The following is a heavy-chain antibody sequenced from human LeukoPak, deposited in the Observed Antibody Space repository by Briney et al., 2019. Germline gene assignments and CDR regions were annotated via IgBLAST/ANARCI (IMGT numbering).Heavy chain of an antibody. CDR2: TYYRSKWYN. D-gene: IGHD2-2*01. CDR1: GDSVSSNSAA. J-gene: IGHJ6*02. V-gene: IGHV6-1*01. CDR3: ARVIVVVPAGDYYYYGMDV. Sequence: SQTLSLTCAISGDSVSSNSAAWNWIRQSPSRGLEWLGRTYYRSKWYNGYAVSVKSRITINPDISKNQFSLQLNSVTPEDTAVYYCARVIVVVPAGDYYYYGMDVWGQGTTVTVSS.